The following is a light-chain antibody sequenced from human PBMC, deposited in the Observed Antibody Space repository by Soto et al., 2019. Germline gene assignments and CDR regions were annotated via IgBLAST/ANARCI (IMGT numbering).Light chain of an antibody. CDR3: QSYDSSLSGSYV. CDR1: SSNIGAGYD. Sequence: QSVLTQPPSVSGAPGQRVIISCTGSSSNIGAGYDVHWYQQLPGTAPRLLIYDNNNRPSGVPARFSVSKSDTSASLAITGLQPEDEADYYCQSYDSSLSGSYVFGTGTKVTV. J-gene: IGLJ1*01. CDR2: DNN. V-gene: IGLV1-40*01.